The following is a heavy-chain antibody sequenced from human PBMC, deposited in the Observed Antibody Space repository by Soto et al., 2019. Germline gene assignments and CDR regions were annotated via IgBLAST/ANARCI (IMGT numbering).Heavy chain of an antibody. J-gene: IGHJ5*02. CDR3: ARVVGGIPVAGSWNWFDP. V-gene: IGHV1-18*04. CDR2: ISTYNGNT. D-gene: IGHD6-19*01. CDR1: GYTFTSYA. Sequence: GASVKVSCKASGYTFTSYALSWARHAPGQGLEWMGWISTYNGNTNYAQNLQGRVTMTTDIPTNTAYMELRSLRSDDTAVYYCARVVGGIPVAGSWNWFDPWGQGTLVTVSS.